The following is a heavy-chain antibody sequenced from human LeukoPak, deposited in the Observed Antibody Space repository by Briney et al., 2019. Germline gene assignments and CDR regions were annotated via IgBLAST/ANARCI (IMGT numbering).Heavy chain of an antibody. J-gene: IGHJ6*03. CDR3: ARAFDYGGNSDYYYYYYMDV. Sequence: PGRSLRLSCAASGFTFSSYAMHWVRQAPGKGLEWVAVISYDGSNKYYADSVKGRFTISRDNSKNTLYLQMNSLRAEDTAVYYCARAFDYGGNSDYYYYYYMDVWGKGTTVTVSS. V-gene: IGHV3-30-3*01. CDR1: GFTFSSYA. CDR2: ISYDGSNK. D-gene: IGHD4-23*01.